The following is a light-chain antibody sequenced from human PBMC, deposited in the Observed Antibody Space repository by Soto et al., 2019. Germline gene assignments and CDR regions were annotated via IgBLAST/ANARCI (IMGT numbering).Light chain of an antibody. CDR1: QSINNY. J-gene: IGKJ4*01. V-gene: IGKV1-39*01. Sequence: DAQVTQSTSSLSASVGDRVTITCRASQSINNYLSWYQQKSGKAPDRLIFAASTLASGVPSRFSGSRSGTDFTLTISSLQPEDFATYFCQQTYSTPLTFGGGTKVDIK. CDR3: QQTYSTPLT. CDR2: AAS.